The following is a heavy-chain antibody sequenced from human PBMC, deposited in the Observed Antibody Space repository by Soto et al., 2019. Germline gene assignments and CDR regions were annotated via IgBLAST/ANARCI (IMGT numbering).Heavy chain of an antibody. Sequence: EVQLVESGGGLVQPGRSLRLSCAASGFTFDDFAMHWVRQAPGKGLEWVSGISWNSDSIDHADSVKGRFTISRDNAKNSLDLQMNSLTAGDTALYYWAKGESQWLVPFDYWGQGTLVTVSS. CDR3: AKGESQWLVPFDY. J-gene: IGHJ4*02. V-gene: IGHV3-9*01. CDR1: GFTFDDFA. CDR2: ISWNSDSI. D-gene: IGHD6-19*01.